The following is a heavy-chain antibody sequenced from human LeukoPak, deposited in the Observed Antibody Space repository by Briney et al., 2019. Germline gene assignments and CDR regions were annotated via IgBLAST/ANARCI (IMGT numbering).Heavy chain of an antibody. CDR1: GGSVSSYY. D-gene: IGHD6-13*01. CDR2: ISYIGST. V-gene: IGHV4-59*02. Sequence: SETLSLTCTVSGGSVSSYYWTWIRQPPGKGLEWIGYISYIGSTNYSPSLKSRVTISVDTSKNQCSLKVSSVTAADTAVYYCARSGSWTLNFDSWGQGTLVTVSS. J-gene: IGHJ4*02. CDR3: ARSGSWTLNFDS.